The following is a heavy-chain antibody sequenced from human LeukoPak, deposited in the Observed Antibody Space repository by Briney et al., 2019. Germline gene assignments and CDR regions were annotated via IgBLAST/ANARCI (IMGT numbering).Heavy chain of an antibody. Sequence: GGSLRLSCAVSGITLSNYGMSWVRQAPGKGLDWVSSISDSGGSRKYADSVKGRFTISRDNAQNSLFLQMKSLRAEDTAVYYCARYRVITNDYFDSWGQGTLVTVSS. D-gene: IGHD3-16*01. CDR3: ARYRVITNDYFDS. CDR2: ISDSGGSR. CDR1: GITLSNYG. V-gene: IGHV3-23*01. J-gene: IGHJ4*02.